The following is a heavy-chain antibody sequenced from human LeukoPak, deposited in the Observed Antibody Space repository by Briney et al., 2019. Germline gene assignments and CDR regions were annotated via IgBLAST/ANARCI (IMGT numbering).Heavy chain of an antibody. CDR3: ARGGCSSASCYYYYGMDV. CDR1: GFTFSSYS. J-gene: IGHJ6*02. V-gene: IGHV3-21*01. CDR2: ISSSSDYI. D-gene: IGHD2-2*01. Sequence: GGSLRLSCAASGFTFSSYSMNWVRQAPGKRLEWVSSISSSSDYIYYTDSVKGRFTISRDNAKNSLYLQMNSLRAEDTAVYYCARGGCSSASCYYYYGMDVWGQGTTVTVSS.